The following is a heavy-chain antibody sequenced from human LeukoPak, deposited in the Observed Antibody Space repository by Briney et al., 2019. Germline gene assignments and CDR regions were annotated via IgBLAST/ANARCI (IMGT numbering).Heavy chain of an antibody. CDR3: AVIPPAVDDY. CDR2: ISYSGST. V-gene: IGHV4-59*08. J-gene: IGHJ4*02. D-gene: IGHD2-2*01. Sequence: SETLSLTCTVSGGSISSYYWSWIRQPPGKGLEWIGYISYSGSTNYNPSLKSRVTISVDTSKNQFSLKLSSVTAADTAVYYCAVIPPAVDDYWGQGTLVTVSS. CDR1: GGSISSYY.